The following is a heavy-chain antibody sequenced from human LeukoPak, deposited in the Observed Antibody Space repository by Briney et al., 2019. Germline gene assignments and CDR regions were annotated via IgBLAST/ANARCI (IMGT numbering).Heavy chain of an antibody. V-gene: IGHV4-61*05. CDR2: IYSSGST. CDR3: ARWGYSTASAIILDY. CDR1: GGSISGSSYY. J-gene: IGHJ4*02. Sequence: SETLSLTCTVSGGSISGSSYYWGWIRQPPGKGLEWIGYIYSSGSTNYSPSLKSRVTISVDTSKNQFSLKLSSVTAADTAVYYCARWGYSTASAIILDYWGQGVLVTVSS. D-gene: IGHD6-6*01.